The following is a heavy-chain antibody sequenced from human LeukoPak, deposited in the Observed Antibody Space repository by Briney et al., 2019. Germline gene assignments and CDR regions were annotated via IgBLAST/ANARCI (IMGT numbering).Heavy chain of an antibody. V-gene: IGHV3-21*01. CDR1: GFSFSSYS. CDR2: ISSSSSYI. D-gene: IGHD1-26*01. CDR3: ASAGEWELRIDY. J-gene: IGHJ4*02. Sequence: GGSVRLSCAASGFSFSSYSMNWVRQAPGKGLEWVSSISSSSSYIYYADSVKGRFTISRDNAKNSLYLQMNSLRAEDTAVYYCASAGEWELRIDYWGQGTLVTVSS.